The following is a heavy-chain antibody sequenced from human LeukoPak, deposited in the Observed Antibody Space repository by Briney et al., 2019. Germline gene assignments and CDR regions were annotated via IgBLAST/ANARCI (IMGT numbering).Heavy chain of an antibody. D-gene: IGHD3-16*02. J-gene: IGHJ4*02. Sequence: GGSLRLSCAASGFTFSNYLMAWVRQLPGKGLEWVASIKQDGSEKYYVDSVKGRFTISRDDAENSLYLQMNNLRAEDTAIYYCARAGPWGSYRYTFDSWGQGTLLTVSS. CDR2: IKQDGSEK. V-gene: IGHV3-7*01. CDR1: GFTFSNYL. CDR3: ARAGPWGSYRYTFDS.